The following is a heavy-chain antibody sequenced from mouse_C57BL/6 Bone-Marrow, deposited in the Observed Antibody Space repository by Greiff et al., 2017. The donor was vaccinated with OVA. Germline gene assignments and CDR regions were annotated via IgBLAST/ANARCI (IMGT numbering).Heavy chain of an antibody. CDR2: FHPYNDDT. Sequence: QVQLQQSGAELVKPGASVKMSCKASGYTFTTYPIEWMKQNHGKSLEWIGNFHPYNDDTKYNEKFKGKATLTVEKSSSTVYLELSRLTSDDSAVYNCARGDYYGSSYYWYFAVWGTGTTVTVSS. CDR3: ARGDYYGSSYYWYFAV. V-gene: IGHV1-47*01. J-gene: IGHJ1*03. CDR1: GYTFTTYP. D-gene: IGHD1-1*01.